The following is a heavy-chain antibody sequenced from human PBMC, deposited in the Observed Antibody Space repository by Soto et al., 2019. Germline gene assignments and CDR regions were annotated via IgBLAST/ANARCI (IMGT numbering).Heavy chain of an antibody. J-gene: IGHJ5*02. CDR1: GVTFTDAW. V-gene: IGHV3-15*01. CDR2: IKSKTYGGAA. CDR3: PTENH. Sequence: SLRVPYAASGVTFTDAWMSWVRQAPGKGLEWVGLIKSKTYGGAADYAAPVKGRFTISRDDSKNTLYRQRNSVTKEDTSLYALPTENHWSRGT.